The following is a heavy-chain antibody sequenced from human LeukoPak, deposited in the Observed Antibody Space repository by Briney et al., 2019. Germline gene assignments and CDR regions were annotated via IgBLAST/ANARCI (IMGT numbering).Heavy chain of an antibody. J-gene: IGHJ6*02. D-gene: IGHD2-15*01. CDR1: GFTFSSYW. Sequence: PGGSLRLSCAASGFTFSSYWMSWVRQAPGKGLEWVANIKQDGSEKYYVDSVKGRFTISRDNSKNTLYLQMNSLRAEDTAVYYCARSRGPYYYYYGMDVWGQGTTVTVSS. CDR3: ARSRGPYYYYYGMDV. V-gene: IGHV3-7*02. CDR2: IKQDGSEK.